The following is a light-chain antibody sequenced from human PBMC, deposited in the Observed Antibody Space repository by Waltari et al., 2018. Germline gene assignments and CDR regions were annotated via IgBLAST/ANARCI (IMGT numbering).Light chain of an antibody. CDR3: QQYNNWPPLFT. V-gene: IGKV3D-15*01. CDR1: QTISSN. J-gene: IGKJ3*01. CDR2: GAS. Sequence: EIVMTQSPATLSVSPGDRATLSCRASQTISSNLAWYQQRPGQAPRLLIYGASNRATGIPARFSGTGSGTEFTLTISSLQSEDFAVYYCQQYNNWPPLFTFDPGTKVDMK.